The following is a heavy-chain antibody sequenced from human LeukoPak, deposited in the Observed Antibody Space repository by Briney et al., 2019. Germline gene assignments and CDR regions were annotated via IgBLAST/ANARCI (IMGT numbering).Heavy chain of an antibody. J-gene: IGHJ4*02. Sequence: SVKVSCKASGGTFSSYAISWVRQAPGQGLEWMGRIIPIFGTANYAQKFQGRVTITTDESTSTAYMELSSLRSEDTAVYYCARDIVGAEWRGYFDYWGQGALVTVSS. V-gene: IGHV1-69*05. D-gene: IGHD1-26*01. CDR3: ARDIVGAEWRGYFDY. CDR1: GGTFSSYA. CDR2: IIPIFGTA.